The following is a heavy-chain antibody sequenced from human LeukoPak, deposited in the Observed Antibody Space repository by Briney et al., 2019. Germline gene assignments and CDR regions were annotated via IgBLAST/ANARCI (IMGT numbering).Heavy chain of an antibody. CDR2: ISSSGTYI. CDR3: AREGDAFDI. J-gene: IGHJ3*02. CDR1: GFTFSSYW. V-gene: IGHV3-21*01. Sequence: GGSLRLSCAASGFTFSSYWMHWVRQAPGKGLEWVSSISSSGTYIHYADSLKGRFTISRDHSKNSLYLQMNSLRAGDTAVYYCAREGDAFDIWGQGTMVTVSS.